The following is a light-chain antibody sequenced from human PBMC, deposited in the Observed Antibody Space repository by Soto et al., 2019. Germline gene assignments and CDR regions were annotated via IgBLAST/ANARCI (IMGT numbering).Light chain of an antibody. CDR2: AAS. CDR3: QQDEDFPLP. V-gene: IGKV1-33*01. J-gene: IGKJ5*01. CDR1: QDISNW. Sequence: DIEMTQSPSSLSASVGDRVTITCQASQDISNWLTWYQQKTGKAPKLLIYAASSLESGVSSRFSGSGSGTHFTFTISSLQPDDIATYYCQQDEDFPLPFGQGTRLDIK.